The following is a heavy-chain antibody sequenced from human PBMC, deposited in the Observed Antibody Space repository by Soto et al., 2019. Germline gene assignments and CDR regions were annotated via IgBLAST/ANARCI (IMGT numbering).Heavy chain of an antibody. D-gene: IGHD6-13*01. CDR3: ARRSSSWYLRAAPYYFDY. CDR2: INHSGST. Sequence: ASETLSLTCAVYGGSFSGYYWSWIRQPPGKGLEWIGEINHSGSTNYNPSLKSRVTISVDTSKNQFSLKLSSVTAADTAVYYCARRSSSWYLRAAPYYFDYWGQGTLVTVYS. CDR1: GGSFSGYY. V-gene: IGHV4-34*01. J-gene: IGHJ4*02.